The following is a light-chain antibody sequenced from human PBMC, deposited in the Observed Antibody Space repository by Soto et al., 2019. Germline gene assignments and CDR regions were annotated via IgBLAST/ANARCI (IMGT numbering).Light chain of an antibody. CDR2: AAS. V-gene: IGKV1-6*01. J-gene: IGKJ1*01. CDR1: QGIRDD. CDR3: LQDYTYPWT. Sequence: LQMTQAPSPPSASIRDRITITCRASQGIRDDVGWYRQRPGKAPELLIFAASSLQGGVPSRFSGSGSGTDFTLTISSLQPEDFATYFCLQDYTYPWTFGQGTKVDIK.